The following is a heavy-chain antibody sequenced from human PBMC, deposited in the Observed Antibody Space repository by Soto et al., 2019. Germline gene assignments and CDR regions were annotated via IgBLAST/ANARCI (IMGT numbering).Heavy chain of an antibody. CDR1: GYTFTGYY. J-gene: IGHJ6*02. D-gene: IGHD1-7*01. CDR3: ARGTGTSVQYYYYYGMDV. Sequence: ASVKVSCKASGYTFTGYYMHWVRQAPGQGLEWMGWINPNSGGTNYAQKFQGWVTMTRDTSISTAYMELSRLRSDDTAVYYCARGTGTSVQYYYYYGMDVWGQGTTVTVS. V-gene: IGHV1-2*04. CDR2: INPNSGGT.